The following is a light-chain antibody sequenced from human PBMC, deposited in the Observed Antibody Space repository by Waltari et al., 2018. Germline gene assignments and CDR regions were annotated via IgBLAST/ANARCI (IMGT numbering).Light chain of an antibody. J-gene: IGLJ2*01. CDR1: SSDVGGYNY. Sequence: QSALTQPASVSGSPGQSITISCTGTSSDVGGYNYVSWYQQHPGKAPKLMIYDVSKRPSGVSNRFSGSKSGNTASLTISGLQAEDEADYYCCSYAGSSTVVVGGGTKLTVL. V-gene: IGLV2-23*02. CDR2: DVS. CDR3: CSYAGSSTVV.